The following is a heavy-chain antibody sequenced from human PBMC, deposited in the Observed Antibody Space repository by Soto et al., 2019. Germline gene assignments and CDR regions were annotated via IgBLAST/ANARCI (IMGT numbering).Heavy chain of an antibody. CDR3: ARDQDCSSTSCYLYYYYYGMDV. J-gene: IGHJ6*02. CDR2: ISAYNGNT. Sequence: ASVKVSCKASGYTFTSYGISWVRQAPGQGLEWMGWISAYNGNTNYAQKLQGRVTMTTDTSTSTAYMELRSLRSDDTAVYYCARDQDCSSTSCYLYYYYYGMDVWGQGTTVTVSS. CDR1: GYTFTSYG. V-gene: IGHV1-18*01. D-gene: IGHD2-2*01.